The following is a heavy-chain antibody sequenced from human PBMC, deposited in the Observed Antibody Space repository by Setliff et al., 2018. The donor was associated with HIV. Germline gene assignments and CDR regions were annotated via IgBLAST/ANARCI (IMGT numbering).Heavy chain of an antibody. CDR3: GGGSSLFDY. D-gene: IGHD2-15*01. Sequence: PSETLSLTCAVYGGSFSGYYWSWIRQPPGKGLEWIGEINHSGSTNYAASVKGRFTISRDDSKNIAYLQMNGLKTDDTAVYYCGGGSSLFDYWGQGTLVTVSS. J-gene: IGHJ4*02. V-gene: IGHV4-34*10. CDR2: INHSGST. CDR1: GGSFSGYY.